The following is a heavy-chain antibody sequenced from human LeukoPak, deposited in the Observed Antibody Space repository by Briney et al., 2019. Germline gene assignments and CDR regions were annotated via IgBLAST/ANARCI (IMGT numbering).Heavy chain of an antibody. CDR2: ISYGGST. J-gene: IGHJ4*02. V-gene: IGHV4-39*01. CDR3: ARQPGGIALAEFDY. CDR1: SSYE. Sequence: SSYEMNWIRQPPGKGLEWIGSISYGGSTYYNPSLKSRVTISEDTSKNQFSLKLSSVTAADTAVYYCARQPGGIALAEFDYWGQGTLVTVSS. D-gene: IGHD6-19*01.